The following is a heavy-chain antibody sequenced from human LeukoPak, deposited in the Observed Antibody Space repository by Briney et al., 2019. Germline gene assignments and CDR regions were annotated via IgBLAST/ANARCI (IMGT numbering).Heavy chain of an antibody. J-gene: IGHJ3*02. Sequence: ASVKVSCRVSGYTLTELSMHWVRQAPGKGLEWMGGLDPEDGETIYAQKFQGRVTMTEDTSADTAYMELSSLRSEDTAVYYCATGGAGQLGLFGGAFDIWGQGTMVTVSS. D-gene: IGHD6-6*01. CDR1: GYTLTELS. CDR3: ATGGAGQLGLFGGAFDI. CDR2: LDPEDGET. V-gene: IGHV1-24*01.